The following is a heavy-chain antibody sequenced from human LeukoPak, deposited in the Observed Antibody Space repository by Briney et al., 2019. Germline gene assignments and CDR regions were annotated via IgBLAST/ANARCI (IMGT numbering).Heavy chain of an antibody. CDR3: ARDTGTDYFDY. CDR2: ISYDGSNK. Sequence: PGRSLRPSCEHPQYTHSSYAMHSVHQDPGKPQESLAVISYDGSNKYYADSVKGRFTISRDNSKNTLYLQMNSLRAEDTAVYYCARDTGTDYFDYWGQGTLVTVSS. D-gene: IGHD2-8*02. V-gene: IGHV3-30-3*01. CDR1: QYTHSSYA. J-gene: IGHJ4*02.